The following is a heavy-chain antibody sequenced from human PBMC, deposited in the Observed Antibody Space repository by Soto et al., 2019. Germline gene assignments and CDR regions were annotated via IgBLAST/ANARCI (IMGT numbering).Heavy chain of an antibody. CDR3: ARDSETYYYDSSGYSPSGFDY. D-gene: IGHD3-22*01. CDR2: INHSGST. J-gene: IGHJ4*02. CDR1: GGSFSGYY. V-gene: IGHV4-34*01. Sequence: PSETLSLTCAVYGGSFSGYYWSWIRQPPGKGLEWIGEINHSGSTNYNPSLKSRVTISVDTSKNQFSLKLSSVTAADTAVYYCARDSETYYYDSSGYSPSGFDYWGQGTLVTVSS.